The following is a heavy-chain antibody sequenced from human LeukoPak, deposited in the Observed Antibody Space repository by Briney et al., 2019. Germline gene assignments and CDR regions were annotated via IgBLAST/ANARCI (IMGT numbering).Heavy chain of an antibody. CDR3: ARSSRRLVTPPTAGGPHPYYYYYMDV. J-gene: IGHJ6*03. V-gene: IGHV4-61*02. CDR1: GGSISSGSYY. D-gene: IGHD3-9*01. CDR2: IYTSGST. Sequence: SQTLSLTCTVSGGSISSGSYYWSWIRQPAGKGLEWIGRIYTSGSTNYNPSLKSRVTISVDTSKNQFSLKLSSVTAADTAVYYCARSSRRLVTPPTAGGPHPYYYYYMDVWGKGTTVTISS.